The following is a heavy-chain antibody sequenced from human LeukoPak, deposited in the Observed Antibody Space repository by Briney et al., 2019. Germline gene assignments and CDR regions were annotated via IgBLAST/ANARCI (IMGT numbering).Heavy chain of an antibody. CDR1: GFTFSDYT. CDR3: VKVSSTVGATYFDS. CDR2: ISSASNYI. Sequence: KPGGSLRLSCAASGFTFSDYTMNWVRQAPGKGPEWVSSISSASNYIYYADSVTGRFTISRDNSKNTLYLQMSNLRAEDTAVYYCVKVSSTVGATYFDSWGQGTLVTVSS. V-gene: IGHV3-21*01. J-gene: IGHJ4*02. D-gene: IGHD1-26*01.